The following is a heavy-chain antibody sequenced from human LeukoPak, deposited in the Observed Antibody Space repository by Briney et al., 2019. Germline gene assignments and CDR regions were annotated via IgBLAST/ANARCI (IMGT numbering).Heavy chain of an antibody. CDR2: IYYSGST. CDR3: ARHVWLQPFDY. CDR1: GXSISSGGYY. D-gene: IGHD3-9*01. V-gene: IGHV4-61*08. J-gene: IGHJ4*02. Sequence: PSETLSLTCTVSGXSISSGGYYWSWIRQHPGKGLEWIGYIYYSGSTNYNPSLKSRVTISVDTSKNQFSLKLSSVTAADTAVYYCARHVWLQPFDYWGQGTLVTVSS.